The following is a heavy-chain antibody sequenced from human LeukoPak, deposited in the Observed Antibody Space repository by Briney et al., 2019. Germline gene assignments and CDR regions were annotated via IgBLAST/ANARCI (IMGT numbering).Heavy chain of an antibody. CDR3: ARVHNWNYALGMDV. J-gene: IGHJ6*02. CDR1: GGTFSSYA. D-gene: IGHD1-7*01. Sequence: SVKVSCKASGGTFSSYAISWVRQAPGQGLEWMGRIIPILGIANYAQKFQGRVTITADKSTSTAYMELSSLRSEDTAAYYCARVHNWNYALGMDVWGQGTTVTVSS. V-gene: IGHV1-69*04. CDR2: IIPILGIA.